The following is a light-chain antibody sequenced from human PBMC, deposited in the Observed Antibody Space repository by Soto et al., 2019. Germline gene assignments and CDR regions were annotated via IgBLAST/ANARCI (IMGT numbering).Light chain of an antibody. V-gene: IGLV2-14*03. CDR2: DVI. Sequence: QSVLTQPASVSGSPGQSITISCTGSSSDVGGYNYVSWYQQHPGKAPKLMIYDVINRPSGVSNRFSASKSGNTASLTISGLQAEDEADYYCSSYTSSVTYVFGTGTKLTVL. CDR1: SSDVGGYNY. CDR3: SSYTSSVTYV. J-gene: IGLJ1*01.